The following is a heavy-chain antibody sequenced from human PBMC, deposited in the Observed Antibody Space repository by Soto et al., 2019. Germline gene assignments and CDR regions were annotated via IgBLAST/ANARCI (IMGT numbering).Heavy chain of an antibody. Sequence: EVQLVESGGGLVQPGGSLRLSCAASGFTFSSYWMHWVRQAPGKGLVWVSRINSDGSNTNYADSVKGRFTISRDNAKNTLYLQMNSLRAEDTAVYYCTGSGSSPYYYGMDVWGQGTTVTVSS. CDR2: INSDGSNT. CDR3: TGSGSSPYYYGMDV. V-gene: IGHV3-74*01. J-gene: IGHJ6*02. CDR1: GFTFSSYW. D-gene: IGHD6-6*01.